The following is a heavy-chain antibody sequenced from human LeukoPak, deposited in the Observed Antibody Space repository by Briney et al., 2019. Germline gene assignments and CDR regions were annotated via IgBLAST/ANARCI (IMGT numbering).Heavy chain of an antibody. CDR1: GGSFSGYY. Sequence: SETLSLTCVVYGGSFSGYYWSWIRQPPGKGLEWIGEINHSGSTNYNPSLKSRVTISVDTSKNQFSLKLSSVTAADTAVYYCASRTAPKYYYYYYGMDVWGQGTRVTVSS. CDR3: ASRTAPKYYYYYYGMDV. V-gene: IGHV4-34*01. CDR2: INHSGST. J-gene: IGHJ6*02. D-gene: IGHD2-8*02.